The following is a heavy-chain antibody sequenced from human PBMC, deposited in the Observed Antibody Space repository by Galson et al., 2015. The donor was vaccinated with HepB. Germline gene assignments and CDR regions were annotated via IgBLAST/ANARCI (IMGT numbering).Heavy chain of an antibody. D-gene: IGHD7-27*01. CDR3: ARYPGWGQYYFDY. CDR2: IYAGDSDT. J-gene: IGHJ4*02. V-gene: IGHV5-51*01. CDR1: GYNFGDYW. Sequence: QSGAEVKKPGESLKISCEGFGYNFGDYWIGWVRQMPGKGLEWMGVIYAGDSDTRYNPSFEGQVTISADKSVSTAYLQWRSLKASDTAVYFCARYPGWGQYYFDYWGQGTLVTVSS.